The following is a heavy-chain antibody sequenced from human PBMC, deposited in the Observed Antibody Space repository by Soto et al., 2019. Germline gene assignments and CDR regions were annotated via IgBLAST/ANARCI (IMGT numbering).Heavy chain of an antibody. Sequence: KGMEWVAVISYDGSNKFYADSVKGRFTISRDNFRNTLYLQMTSVRAADTAVNYYSYLVIRWKYCYYLVQGTRVTGSS. V-gene: IGHV3-30*03. CDR3: SYLVIRWKYCYY. D-gene: IGHD2-21*01. CDR2: ISYDGSNK. J-gene: IGHJ4*02.